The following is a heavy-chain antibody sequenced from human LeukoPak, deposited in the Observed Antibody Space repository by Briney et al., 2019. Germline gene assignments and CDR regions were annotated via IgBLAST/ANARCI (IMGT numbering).Heavy chain of an antibody. CDR2: INHSGST. J-gene: IGHJ4*02. D-gene: IGHD2-2*03. CDR1: GGSFSGYY. Sequence: SETLSLTCAVYGGSFSGYYWSWIRQPPGKGLEWIGEINHSGSTNYNPSLKSRVTISVDTSKNQFSLKLSSVTAADTAVYYCARGRVDIVVAPAAMSRYFDYWGQGTLVTVSS. V-gene: IGHV4-34*01. CDR3: ARGRVDIVVAPAAMSRYFDY.